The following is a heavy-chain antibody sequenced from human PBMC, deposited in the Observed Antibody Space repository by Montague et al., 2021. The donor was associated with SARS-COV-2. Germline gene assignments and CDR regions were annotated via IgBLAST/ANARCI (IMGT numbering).Heavy chain of an antibody. CDR3: VRHPHYDGLNGPPDF. CDR2: VFYNKGT. Sequence: SETLSLTCTVSGVSVTDYYWSWIRQPPGKGLEWVGDVFYNKGTNFNPSLKSRVAISVDTSKNQSSLRLTSVTAADTALYYCVRHPHYDGLNGPPDFWDQGTLVTVSS. D-gene: IGHD3-9*01. V-gene: IGHV4-59*08. CDR1: GVSVTDYY. J-gene: IGHJ4*02.